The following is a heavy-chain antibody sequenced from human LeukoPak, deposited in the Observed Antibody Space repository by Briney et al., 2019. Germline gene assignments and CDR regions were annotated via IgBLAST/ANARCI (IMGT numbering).Heavy chain of an antibody. CDR2: IIPIFGTA. V-gene: IGHV1-69*01. J-gene: IGHJ4*02. D-gene: IGHD1-14*01. CDR3: ARDSRDVPGGGGFDY. CDR1: GGSFSSYG. Sequence: SVKVSCKASGGSFSSYGISWVRQAPGQGLEWMGGIIPIFGTAKYAQKFQGRVTIIADESTSTAYMELSSLRSEDTAVYYCARDSRDVPGGGGFDYWGQGTLVTVSS.